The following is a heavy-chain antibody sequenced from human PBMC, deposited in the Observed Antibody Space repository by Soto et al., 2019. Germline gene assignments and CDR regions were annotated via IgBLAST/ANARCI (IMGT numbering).Heavy chain of an antibody. Sequence: ASVKVSCKASGYTFTVYYMHGVLQSPVQWLEWMGCINPNSGGTNYAQKFQGRVTMTRDTSISTAYMELSRLRSDDTAVYYCARVGVTYYDFWSGHYGMDVWGQGTTVTVSS. D-gene: IGHD3-3*01. J-gene: IGHJ6*02. CDR2: INPNSGGT. CDR1: GYTFTVYY. V-gene: IGHV1-2*02. CDR3: ARVGVTYYDFWSGHYGMDV.